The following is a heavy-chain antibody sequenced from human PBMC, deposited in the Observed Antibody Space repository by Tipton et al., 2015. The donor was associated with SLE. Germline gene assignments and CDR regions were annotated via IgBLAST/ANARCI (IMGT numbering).Heavy chain of an antibody. Sequence: QLVQSGGGLVQPGGSLRLSCAASGFIVSSNYMSWVRQAPGKGLEWVSVIYSGGSTYYADSVKGRFTISRDNAKNSLYLQMNSLRAEDTAVYYCASRPRGIRPIDYWGQGTLVTVSS. CDR3: ASRPRGIRPIDY. V-gene: IGHV3-66*01. CDR2: IYSGGST. J-gene: IGHJ4*02. D-gene: IGHD3-16*01. CDR1: GFIVSSNY.